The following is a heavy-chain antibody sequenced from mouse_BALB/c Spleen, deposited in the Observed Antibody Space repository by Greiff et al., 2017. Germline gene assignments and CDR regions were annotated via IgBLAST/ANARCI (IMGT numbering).Heavy chain of an antibody. Sequence: VQLQQSGPELVKPGASVKISCKASGYTFTDYNMHWVKQSHGKSLEWIGYIYPYNGGTGYNQKFKSKATLTVDNSSSTAYMELRSLTSEDSAVYYCARGGSSGYWFAYWGQGTLVTVSA. D-gene: IGHD3-1*01. V-gene: IGHV1S29*02. J-gene: IGHJ3*01. CDR2: IYPYNGGT. CDR3: ARGGSSGYWFAY. CDR1: GYTFTDYN.